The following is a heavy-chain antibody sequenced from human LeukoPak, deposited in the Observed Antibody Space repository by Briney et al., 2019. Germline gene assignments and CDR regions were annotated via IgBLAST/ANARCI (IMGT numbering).Heavy chain of an antibody. J-gene: IGHJ5*02. Sequence: GASVKVSCKASGYTFTSYYMHWVRQAPGQGLEWMGIINPSGGSTSYAQKFQGRLSLTRDMSTSTDYTELSSLRSEDTAVYYCARDNSVGDTAWWFDPWGQGTLVTVSS. CDR2: INPSGGST. CDR3: ARDNSVGDTAWWFDP. D-gene: IGHD1-26*01. CDR1: GYTFTSYY. V-gene: IGHV1-46*01.